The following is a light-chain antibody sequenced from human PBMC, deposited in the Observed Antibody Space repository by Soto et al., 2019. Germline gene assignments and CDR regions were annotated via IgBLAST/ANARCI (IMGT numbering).Light chain of an antibody. J-gene: IGLJ1*01. V-gene: IGLV2-14*01. Sequence: LTQPASVSGSPGQSITISCTGTSSDVGGYNYVSWYQQHPGKAPKLMIYEVSNRPSGVSNRFSGSKSGNTASLTISGLQAEDEADYYCSSYISRSRVFGTGTKVTVL. CDR2: EVS. CDR3: SSYISRSRV. CDR1: SSDVGGYNY.